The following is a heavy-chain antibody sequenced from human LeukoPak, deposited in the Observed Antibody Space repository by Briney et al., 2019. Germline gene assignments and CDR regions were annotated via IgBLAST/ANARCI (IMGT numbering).Heavy chain of an antibody. CDR3: AREGEVGTTWSWFDT. CDR2: TYYRPKWYN. Sequence: SQTLSLTCAISGDRDSSNSAACNSIRQSPSRGLEWLGRTYYRPKWYNDYAVSVKSRMTINPDTSKNQFFLQLNSVTPEDMAVYYCAREGEVGTTWSWFDTWGQGTLVSVSS. D-gene: IGHD1-26*01. V-gene: IGHV6-1*01. CDR1: GDRDSSNSAA. J-gene: IGHJ5*02.